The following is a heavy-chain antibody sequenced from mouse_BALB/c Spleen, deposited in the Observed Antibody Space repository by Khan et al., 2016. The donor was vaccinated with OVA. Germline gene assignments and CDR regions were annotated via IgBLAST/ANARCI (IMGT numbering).Heavy chain of an antibody. CDR1: GFTFSSYV. CDR3: TREAYRYDEYYFDY. J-gene: IGHJ2*01. CDR2: ISSGGST. D-gene: IGHD2-14*01. V-gene: IGHV5-6-5*01. Sequence: EVELVESGGGSVKPGGSLKLSCVVSGFTFSSYVMSWVRQTPEKRLEWVASISSGGSTYYPDSVKGRFTISRDNARKIVYLQMSSLRAEDMAMYFCTREAYRYDEYYFDYWGQGTTLTVSS.